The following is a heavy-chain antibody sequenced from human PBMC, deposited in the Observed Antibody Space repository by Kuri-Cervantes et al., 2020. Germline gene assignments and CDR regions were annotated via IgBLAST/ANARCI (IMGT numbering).Heavy chain of an antibody. CDR1: GGTFSSYA. Sequence: SVQASCKDSGGTFSSYAISWVRQAPGQGLEWTGGIIPIFGTANYAQKFRGRVTITADESTSTAYMELSSLRSEDTAVYYCARVRVQSSGYNFDYWGQGTLVTVSS. J-gene: IGHJ4*02. D-gene: IGHD3-22*01. CDR3: ARVRVQSSGYNFDY. V-gene: IGHV1-69*13. CDR2: IIPIFGTA.